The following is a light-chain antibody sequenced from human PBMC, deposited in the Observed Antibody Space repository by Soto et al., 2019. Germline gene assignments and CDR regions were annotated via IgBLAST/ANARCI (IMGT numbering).Light chain of an antibody. CDR2: EVI. CDR1: SSDGGNYNL. CDR3: CSYAGSTAL. V-gene: IGLV2-23*02. J-gene: IGLJ2*01. Sequence: QSALTQPASVSGSPGQSITISCTGTSSDGGNYNLVSWYQQVPGKVPKLIIYEVIQRPSGVSNRFSGSKSGNTASLTISGLQPEDEGDYYCCSYAGSTALFGGGTKLTVL.